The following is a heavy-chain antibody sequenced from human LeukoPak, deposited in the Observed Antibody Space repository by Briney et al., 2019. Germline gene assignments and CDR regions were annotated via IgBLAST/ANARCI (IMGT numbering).Heavy chain of an antibody. CDR1: GFTFSDYY. V-gene: IGHV3-11*06. Sequence: GGSVRLSCAASGFTFSDYYMSWIRQAPGKGLEWVSYISSGSTYTNYVDSVKARFTTSSDNAKNSLYLQMNSLRAEDTAVYYCARARDYFDYWGQGTLVTVSS. CDR2: ISSGSTYT. J-gene: IGHJ4*02. CDR3: ARARDYFDY.